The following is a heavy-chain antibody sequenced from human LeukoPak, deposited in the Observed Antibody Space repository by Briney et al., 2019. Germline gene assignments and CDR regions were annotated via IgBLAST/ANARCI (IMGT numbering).Heavy chain of an antibody. J-gene: IGHJ1*01. Sequence: PGRSLRLSCAASGFTFSSYGMHWVRQAPGKGLEWVSVIYSGGSTYYADSVKGRFTISRDNSKNTLYLQMNSLRAEDTAVYYCARNSGYDSPAEYFQHWGQGTPVTVSS. CDR3: ARNSGYDSPAEYFQH. D-gene: IGHD5-12*01. V-gene: IGHV3-66*01. CDR1: GFTFSSYG. CDR2: IYSGGST.